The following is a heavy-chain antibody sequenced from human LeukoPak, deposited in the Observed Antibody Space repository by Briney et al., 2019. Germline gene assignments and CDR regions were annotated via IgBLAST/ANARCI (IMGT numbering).Heavy chain of an antibody. D-gene: IGHD6-6*01. CDR1: GNYW. Sequence: GGSLRLSCAASGNYWMHWVRQAPGKGLVWVSHINSDGSWTSYADSVKGRFTISKDNAKNTVYLQMNSLRAEDTAVYYCARDPTRPYSIFDYWGQGTLVTVSS. CDR3: ARDPTRPYSIFDY. J-gene: IGHJ4*02. CDR2: INSDGSWT. V-gene: IGHV3-74*01.